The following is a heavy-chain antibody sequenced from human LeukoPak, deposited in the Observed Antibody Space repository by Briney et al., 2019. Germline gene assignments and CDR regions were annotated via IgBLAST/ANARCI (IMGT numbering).Heavy chain of an antibody. V-gene: IGHV1-2*02. D-gene: IGHD3-22*01. CDR2: INPNSGVT. CDR1: GYTFIDYY. CDR3: ARQYDTVFAY. Sequence: ASVRVSCKASGYTFIDYYMHWVRQAPGQGPEWMGWINPNSGVTNYARKFQGRVTMTRDTSISTAYMELSRVTSDDTAVYYCARQYDTVFAYWGQGTLVTVSS. J-gene: IGHJ4*02.